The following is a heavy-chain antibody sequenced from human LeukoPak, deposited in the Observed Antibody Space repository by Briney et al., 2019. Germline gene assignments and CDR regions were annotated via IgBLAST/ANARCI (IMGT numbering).Heavy chain of an antibody. Sequence: SVKVSCKASGGTFSSYAISWVRQAPGQGLEWMGGIIPIFGTANYAQKFQGRVTITADEPTSTAYMELSSLRSEDTAVYYCARRYSGSWYQGFWFDPWGQGTLVTVSS. D-gene: IGHD6-13*01. V-gene: IGHV1-69*13. CDR1: GGTFSSYA. CDR2: IIPIFGTA. J-gene: IGHJ5*02. CDR3: ARRYSGSWYQGFWFDP.